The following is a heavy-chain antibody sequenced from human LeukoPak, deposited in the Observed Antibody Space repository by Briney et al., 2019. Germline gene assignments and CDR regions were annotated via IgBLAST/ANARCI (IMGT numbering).Heavy chain of an antibody. Sequence: PSETLSLTCSVSGGSLSSYYWTWNRQPAGKGLERIGRIFTTGSTNYNPSLMSRVTMSVDTSKNQFSLKMRSVTAADTAVYYCARGDGSTMIRGVSRYGWLDPWGQGTLVTVSS. V-gene: IGHV4-4*07. J-gene: IGHJ5*02. CDR1: GGSLSSYY. CDR3: ARGDGSTMIRGVSRYGWLDP. CDR2: IFTTGST. D-gene: IGHD3-10*01.